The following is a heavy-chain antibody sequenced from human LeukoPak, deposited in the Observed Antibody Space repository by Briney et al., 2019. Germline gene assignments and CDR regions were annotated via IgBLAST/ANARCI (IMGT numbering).Heavy chain of an antibody. CDR1: GFTFSDYY. CDR3: ARFFNNQEDY. CDR2: ISSSGSTI. V-gene: IGHV3-11*01. J-gene: IGHJ4*02. Sequence: GGSLIRSCAASGFTFSDYYMSWIGQAPGQGLEGVSNISSSGSTISYADSVKGRLTISRNNAKNSQYLQMNSLRAEDTAVYYCARFFNNQEDYWGQGTLVTVSS. D-gene: IGHD1/OR15-1a*01.